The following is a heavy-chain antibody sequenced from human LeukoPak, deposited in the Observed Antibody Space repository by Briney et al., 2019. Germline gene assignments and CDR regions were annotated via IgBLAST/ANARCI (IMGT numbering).Heavy chain of an antibody. CDR3: ARDGAAAGTDFDY. CDR1: GFTFSSYS. Sequence: PGGSLRLSCAASGFTFSSYSMNWVRQAPGRGLEWVSSISSSSSYIYCADSVKGRFTISRDNAKNSLYLQMNSLRAEDTAVYYCARDGAAAGTDFDYWGQGTLVTVSS. J-gene: IGHJ4*02. D-gene: IGHD6-13*01. V-gene: IGHV3-21*01. CDR2: ISSSSSYI.